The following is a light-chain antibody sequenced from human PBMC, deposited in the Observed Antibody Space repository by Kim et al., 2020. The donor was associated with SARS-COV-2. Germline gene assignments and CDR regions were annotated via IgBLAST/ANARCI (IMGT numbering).Light chain of an antibody. J-gene: IGLJ2*01. Sequence: GKTVTIACTRGSGSIDANYVQWYQQRPGGVPTTVIYEDDQRPSGVSDRFSGSIDNSSNSASLTISGLRTEDEADYYCQSYNRDNVLFGGGTQLTVL. CDR3: QSYNRDNVL. V-gene: IGLV6-57*03. CDR2: EDD. CDR1: SGSIDANY.